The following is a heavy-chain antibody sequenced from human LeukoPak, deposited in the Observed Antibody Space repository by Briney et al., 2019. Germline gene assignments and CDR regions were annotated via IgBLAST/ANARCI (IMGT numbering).Heavy chain of an antibody. CDR2: ISGSGSST. CDR3: AKGRGEWRTSSSLDY. V-gene: IGHV3-23*01. D-gene: IGHD2-2*01. J-gene: IGHJ4*02. CDR1: GFTFSSYA. Sequence: PGGSLRLSCAASGFTFSSYAMSWVRQAPGKGLEWVSVISGSGSSTYYADSVKGRFTISRDNSKNTLYLQMNSLRVEDTAVYHCAKGRGEWRTSSSLDYWGQGTLVTVSS.